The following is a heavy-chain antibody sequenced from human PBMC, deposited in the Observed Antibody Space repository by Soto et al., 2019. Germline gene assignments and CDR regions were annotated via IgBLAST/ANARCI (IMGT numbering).Heavy chain of an antibody. J-gene: IGHJ5*02. D-gene: IGHD2-21*01. Sequence: QVQLQESGPRPVKPSGTLSLTCAVYGGSLSSCNWWSWVRQPPGKGLEWIGEIYRYGSTSYNPSLKSRVTIAVDKSKNQISLKMTSLTAADTAVYFCSGGGRPGQIDWFDPWGQGILVTVSS. CDR2: IYRYGST. CDR3: SGGGRPGQIDWFDP. V-gene: IGHV4-4*02. CDR1: GGSLSSCNW.